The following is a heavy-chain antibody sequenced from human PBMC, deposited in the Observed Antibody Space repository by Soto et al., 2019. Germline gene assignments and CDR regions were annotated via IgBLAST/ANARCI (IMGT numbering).Heavy chain of an antibody. CDR2: ISSSSSYI. CDR1: GFTFSSYS. V-gene: IGHV3-21*01. CDR3: ARDQLPGYSSSLPGY. Sequence: EVQLVESGGGLVKPGGSLRLSCAASGFTFSSYSMNWVRQAPGKGLEWVSSISSSSSYIYYADSVKGRFTISGDNAKNSRYLQRNSLRAEDTAVYYCARDQLPGYSSSLPGYWGQGTLVTVSS. J-gene: IGHJ4*02. D-gene: IGHD6-13*01.